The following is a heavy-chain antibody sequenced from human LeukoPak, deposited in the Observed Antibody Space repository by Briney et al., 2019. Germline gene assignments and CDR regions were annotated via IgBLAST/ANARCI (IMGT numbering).Heavy chain of an antibody. V-gene: IGHV3-23*01. Sequence: PGGSLRLSCAASGFTFSSYPMSWVRQAPGKGLEWVSSITGSGVGTYYADSVKGRFTISRDNSKNSLYLQMNSLRTEDTALYYCAKGLLSRVDWGMWFDPWGQGTLVTVSS. D-gene: IGHD3/OR15-3a*01. CDR1: GFTFSSYP. CDR2: ITGSGVGT. CDR3: AKGLLSRVDWGMWFDP. J-gene: IGHJ5*02.